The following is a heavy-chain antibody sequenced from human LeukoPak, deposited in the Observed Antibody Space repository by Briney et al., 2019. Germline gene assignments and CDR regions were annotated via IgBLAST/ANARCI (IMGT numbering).Heavy chain of an antibody. D-gene: IGHD2-21*02. CDR3: ATRDKYYYYMDV. CDR2: IYYSGST. V-gene: IGHV4-59*08. CDR1: GGSISSYY. Sequence: SETLSLTCTVSGGSISSYYWSWIRQPPGKGLEWIGYIYYSGSTNYNPSLKSRVTISVDTSKNQFSLKLSSVTAADTAVYYCATRDKYYYYMDVWGKGTTVTVSS. J-gene: IGHJ6*03.